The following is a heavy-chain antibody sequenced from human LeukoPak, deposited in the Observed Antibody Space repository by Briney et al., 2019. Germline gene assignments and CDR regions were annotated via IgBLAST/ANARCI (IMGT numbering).Heavy chain of an antibody. J-gene: IGHJ4*02. V-gene: IGHV3-33*05. D-gene: IGHD3-16*02. CDR2: IQYDGSEK. CDR3: AREGGTIEIGEFDY. CDR1: GLTFTFSTSG. Sequence: GGSLRLSCAASGLTFTFSTSGIHWVRQAPGKGLGWVALIQYDGSEKYYADSVKGRCTTSRDNSKNTVYLQMNSLTGEDTAIYYCAREGGTIEIGEFDYWGQGTLVTVSS.